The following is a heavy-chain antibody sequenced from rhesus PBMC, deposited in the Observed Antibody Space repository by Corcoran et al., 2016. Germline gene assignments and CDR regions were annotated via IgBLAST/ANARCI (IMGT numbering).Heavy chain of an antibody. Sequence: QVQLQGSGPGLVKLSETLSLTCAVPGGPIRVNYRPWIPQSPGKGLEGIGRVSGRGGNTDYNPSLKSRVTISIDTPKIQFSLKLRSVTAADTAVYYCVSLGTWGQGVLVTVSS. CDR2: VSGRGGNT. V-gene: IGHV4-173*01. D-gene: IGHD1-44*01. CDR1: GGPIRVNY. J-gene: IGHJ4*01. CDR3: VSLGT.